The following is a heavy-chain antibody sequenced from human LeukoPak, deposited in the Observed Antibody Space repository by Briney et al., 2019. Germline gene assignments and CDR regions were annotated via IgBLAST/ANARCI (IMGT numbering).Heavy chain of an antibody. CDR1: GYTFTSYA. CDR3: ARDSRDYYGSGSYPNWFDP. J-gene: IGHJ5*02. Sequence: ASVKVSCKASGYTFTSYAIQWVRQAPGQRLEWMGWINAGHGNTKYSQKFQGRVTITRDTSASTAYMELSSLRSEDTAVYYCARDSRDYYGSGSYPNWFDPWGQGPLVTVSS. V-gene: IGHV1-3*01. CDR2: INAGHGNT. D-gene: IGHD3-10*01.